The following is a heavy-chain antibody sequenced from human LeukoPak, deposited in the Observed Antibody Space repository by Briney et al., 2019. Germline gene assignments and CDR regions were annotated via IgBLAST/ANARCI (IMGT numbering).Heavy chain of an antibody. J-gene: IGHJ4*02. CDR3: AMMSVVAVAGIGDY. CDR2: ISSSSSYI. Sequence: GGSLRLSCAASGFTFSSYSMNWVRQAPGKGLEWVSSISSSSSYIYYADSVKGRFTISRDNAKNSLYLQMNSLRAEDTAVYYCAMMSVVAVAGIGDYWGQGTLVTVSS. D-gene: IGHD6-19*01. V-gene: IGHV3-21*01. CDR1: GFTFSSYS.